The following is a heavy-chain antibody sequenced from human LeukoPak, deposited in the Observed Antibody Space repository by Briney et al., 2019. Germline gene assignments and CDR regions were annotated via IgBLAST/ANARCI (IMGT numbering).Heavy chain of an antibody. CDR1: GFTVSTNF. D-gene: IGHD3-22*01. CDR3: AKRGVVIRVILVGFHKEAYYFDS. V-gene: IGHV3-53*01. Sequence: PGGSLRLSCVVSGFTVSTNFMSWVRQAPGERLEWVSVIYSGGSTYYADSVKGRFTISRDNPKNTLFLQMNSLRAEDTAVYFCAKRGVVIRVILVGFHKEAYYFDSWGQGALVTVSS. CDR2: IYSGGST. J-gene: IGHJ4*02.